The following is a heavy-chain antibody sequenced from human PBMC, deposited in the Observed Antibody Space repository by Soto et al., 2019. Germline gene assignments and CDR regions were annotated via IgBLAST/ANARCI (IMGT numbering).Heavy chain of an antibody. V-gene: IGHV1-18*01. D-gene: IGHD1-26*01. CDR2: ISAYNGNT. J-gene: IGHJ5*02. Sequence: QVQLVQSGAEVKKPGASVKVSCKASGYTFTSYGISWVRQAPGQGLEWMGWISAYNGNTNYAQKLQGRVTMTTDTSTSTAYMELRRLRSDDTAVYYCAGDDDYRLGAYGGWFDPWGQGTLVTVSS. CDR1: GYTFTSYG. CDR3: AGDDDYRLGAYGGWFDP.